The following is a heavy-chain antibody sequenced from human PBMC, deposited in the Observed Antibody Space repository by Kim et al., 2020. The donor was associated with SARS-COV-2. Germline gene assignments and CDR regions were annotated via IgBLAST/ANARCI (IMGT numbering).Heavy chain of an antibody. CDR3: AGARGYSYGGYYFDY. V-gene: IGHV4-39*01. J-gene: IGHJ4*02. Sequence: PSLKSRVTISVDTSKNQFSLKLSSVTAADTAVYYCAGARGYSYGGYYFDYWGQGTLVTVSS. D-gene: IGHD5-18*01.